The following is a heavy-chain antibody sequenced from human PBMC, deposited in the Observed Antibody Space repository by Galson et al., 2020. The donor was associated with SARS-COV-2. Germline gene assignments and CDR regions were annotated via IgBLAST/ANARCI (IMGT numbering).Heavy chain of an antibody. CDR2: MNPNSGNT. V-gene: IGHV1-8*01. J-gene: IGHJ4*02. CDR1: AYITTSYN. D-gene: IGHD6-13*01. Sequence: ASALDFCYASAYITTSYNINSLLHATPHERQGWVSMNPNSGNTCYAEKFQGRVTMTRSISTTTAYMELSSLRSEDTAIYYCTRGRPSSWDYWGRGTLVTVSS. CDR3: TRGRPSSWDY.